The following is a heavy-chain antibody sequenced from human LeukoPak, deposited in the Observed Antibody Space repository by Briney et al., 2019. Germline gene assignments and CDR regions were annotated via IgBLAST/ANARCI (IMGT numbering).Heavy chain of an antibody. CDR3: ARANRAMVRDPQFDY. CDR1: GGTFSSYA. J-gene: IGHJ4*02. CDR2: IIPILGIA. V-gene: IGHV1-69*04. Sequence: ASVKVSCKASGGTFSSYAISWVRQAPGQGLEWMGRIIPILGIANYAQKFQGRVTITADKSTSTAYMELSSLRSEDTAVYYCARANRAMVRDPQFDYWGQGTLVTVSS. D-gene: IGHD3-10*01.